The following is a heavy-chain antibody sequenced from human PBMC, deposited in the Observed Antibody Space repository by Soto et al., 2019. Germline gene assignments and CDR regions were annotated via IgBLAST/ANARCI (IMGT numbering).Heavy chain of an antibody. CDR3: ARGGKDDFWSGYYFDY. D-gene: IGHD3-3*01. CDR2: ISSSSSTI. J-gene: IGHJ4*02. V-gene: IGHV3-48*01. CDR1: GFTFSRYS. Sequence: EVQLVESGGGLVQPGGSLRLSCAASGFTFSRYSMNWVRQVPGKGLEWVSYISSSSSTIYYADSVKGRFTISRDNAKNSLYLQMNSLRAEDTAVYYCARGGKDDFWSGYYFDYWGQGTLVTVSS.